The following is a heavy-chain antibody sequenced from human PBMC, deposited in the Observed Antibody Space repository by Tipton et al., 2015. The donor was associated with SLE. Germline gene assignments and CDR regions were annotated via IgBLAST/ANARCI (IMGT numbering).Heavy chain of an antibody. Sequence: LSCTVSGGSISSYYWSWIRQPPGKGLEWIGYIYYSGSSNYNPSLKSRVTISVDTSKNQFSLKLSSVTAADTAVYYCARALGGAQQLVRYFDLWGRGTLVTVSS. D-gene: IGHD6-13*01. CDR1: GGSISSYY. CDR3: ARALGGAQQLVRYFDL. CDR2: IYYSGSS. V-gene: IGHV4-59*01. J-gene: IGHJ2*01.